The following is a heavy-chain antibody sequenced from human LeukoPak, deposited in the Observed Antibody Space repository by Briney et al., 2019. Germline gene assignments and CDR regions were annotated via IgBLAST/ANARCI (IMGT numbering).Heavy chain of an antibody. V-gene: IGHV4-34*01. CDR3: ARQGPYSGSCYSHYYYYMDV. D-gene: IGHD1-26*01. J-gene: IGHJ6*03. Sequence: SETLSLTCAVYGGSFSGYYWSWIRQPPGKGLEWIGEINHSGSTNYNPSLKSRVTISVDTSKNQFSLKLSSVTAADTAVYYCARQGPYSGSCYSHYYYYMDVWGKGTTVTVSS. CDR1: GGSFSGYY. CDR2: INHSGST.